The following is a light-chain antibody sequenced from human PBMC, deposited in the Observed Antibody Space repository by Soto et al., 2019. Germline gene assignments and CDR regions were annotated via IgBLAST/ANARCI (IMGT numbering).Light chain of an antibody. J-gene: IGLJ1*01. CDR3: SSYAGSNKLV. CDR2: EVA. CDR1: SSDFGAYDS. V-gene: IGLV2-8*01. Sequence: QSALTHPPSASGSPGQSVTISCTGSSSDFGAYDSVSWYQQHPGKAPKLLIYEVAKRPSGVPDRFSGSKSGNTASLTGSGLQAEDEADYYCSSYAGSNKLVFGTGTKLTVL.